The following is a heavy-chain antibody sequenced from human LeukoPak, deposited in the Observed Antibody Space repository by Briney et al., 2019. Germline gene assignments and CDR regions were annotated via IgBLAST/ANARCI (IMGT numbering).Heavy chain of an antibody. CDR3: AKFPKSENYFDY. Sequence: GGSLRLSCAASGFTFNTYTMNWVRQAPGKGLEWVSYISGSSGIIDYADSVRGRFTISRDNAKNSLYLQMNSLRAEDTAVYYCAKFPKSENYFDYWGQGTLVTVSS. CDR2: ISGSSGII. J-gene: IGHJ4*02. CDR1: GFTFNTYT. V-gene: IGHV3-48*01. D-gene: IGHD3-3*01.